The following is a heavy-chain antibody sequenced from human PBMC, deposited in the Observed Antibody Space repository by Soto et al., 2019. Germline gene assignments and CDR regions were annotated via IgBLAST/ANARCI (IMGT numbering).Heavy chain of an antibody. CDR2: IYPGDSDT. CDR3: ARHNAYYHYGMDV. J-gene: IGHJ6*02. Sequence: WEPRKIACRGAGYSFTRYSTGRVRKMPGKGLEWMGIIYPGDSDTRYSPSFQGQVTISADKSISNAYLQWSSLKASDTAMYYCARHNAYYHYGMDVWGQGTTVTVSS. CDR1: GYSFTRYS. V-gene: IGHV5-51*01.